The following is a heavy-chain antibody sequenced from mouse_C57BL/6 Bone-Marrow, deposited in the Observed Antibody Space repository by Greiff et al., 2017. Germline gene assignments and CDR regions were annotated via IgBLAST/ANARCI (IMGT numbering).Heavy chain of an antibody. D-gene: IGHD1-1*01. J-gene: IGHJ4*01. CDR3: AKLLRSSMDY. V-gene: IGHV1-22*01. CDR2: INPNNGGT. Sequence: EVQLQQSGPELVKPGASVKMSCKASGYTFTDYNMHWVKQSHGKSLEWIGYINPNNGGTSDNQKFKGKATFTVNKSSSTAYMELRSLTSEDSAVYDCAKLLRSSMDYWGQGTSVTVSS. CDR1: GYTFTDYN.